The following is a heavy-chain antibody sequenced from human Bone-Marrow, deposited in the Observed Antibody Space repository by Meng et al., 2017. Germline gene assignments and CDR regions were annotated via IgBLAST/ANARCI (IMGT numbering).Heavy chain of an antibody. D-gene: IGHD3-10*01. CDR1: GYTFTSYA. CDR2: IIPIFGTA. Sequence: SVKVSCKASGYTFTSYAISWVRQAPGQGLEWMGGIIPIFGTANYAQKFQGRVTITADKSTSTAYMELNSLRAEDTAVYYCARGYYGSGAFDPWGQGTLVTVSS. J-gene: IGHJ5*02. V-gene: IGHV1-69*06. CDR3: ARGYYGSGAFDP.